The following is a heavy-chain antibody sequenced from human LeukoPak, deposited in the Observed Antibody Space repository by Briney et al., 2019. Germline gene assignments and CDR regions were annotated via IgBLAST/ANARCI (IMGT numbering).Heavy chain of an antibody. D-gene: IGHD4-17*01. J-gene: IGHJ2*01. V-gene: IGHV3-21*01. CDR2: IGSNSGFI. Sequence: PGGSLRLSCAASGFTFRNYSMNWVRQAPGKGLEWVSSIGSNSGFIYYTDSIKGRFSISRDNAKNPLYLQMNSLRAADTAVYYCARYYADYDHWYFDLWGRGTLVTVSS. CDR3: ARYYADYDHWYFDL. CDR1: GFTFRNYS.